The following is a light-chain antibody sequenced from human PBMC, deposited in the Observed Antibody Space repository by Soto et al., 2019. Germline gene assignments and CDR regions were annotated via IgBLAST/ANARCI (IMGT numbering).Light chain of an antibody. CDR1: QNVGNN. CDR2: AAS. J-gene: IGKJ2*02. CDR3: QQRSRWPRGT. Sequence: VLTQSPATLSLSPGESATLSCRASQNVGNNLAWYQQKSGKAPRLLIYAASDRATGVPARFSGRMSGTDFTLTISSLEPEDFATYFCQQRSRWPRGTFGRGTKLE. V-gene: IGKV3-11*01.